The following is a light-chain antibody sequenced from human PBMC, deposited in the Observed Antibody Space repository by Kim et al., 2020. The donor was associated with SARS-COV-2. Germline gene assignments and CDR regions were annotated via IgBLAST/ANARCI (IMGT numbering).Light chain of an antibody. Sequence: GAAWLQHHQGPPPKLLFHRDNNRPSGISERFSASRSGDTASLTITGLQPEDEADYYCSAWDSRFSVWVFGGGTKLTVL. CDR2: RDN. J-gene: IGLJ3*02. CDR1: G. CDR3: SAWDSRFSVWV. V-gene: IGLV10-54*01.